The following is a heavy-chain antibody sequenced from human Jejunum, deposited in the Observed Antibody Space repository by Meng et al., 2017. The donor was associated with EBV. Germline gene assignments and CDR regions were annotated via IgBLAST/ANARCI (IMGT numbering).Heavy chain of an antibody. J-gene: IGHJ4*02. CDR3: ARGRVWGSYQDY. CDR2: MNPNSGNT. Sequence: GQLVQSGREVKKPVPSWKVSGKASGSPFTSYDINWVRQATGQGLEWMGWMNPNSGNTGYAQKFQGRVTMTRNTSISTAYMELSSLRSEDTAVYYCARGRVWGSYQDYWGQGTLVTVSS. CDR1: GSPFTSYD. V-gene: IGHV1-8*01. D-gene: IGHD3-16*02.